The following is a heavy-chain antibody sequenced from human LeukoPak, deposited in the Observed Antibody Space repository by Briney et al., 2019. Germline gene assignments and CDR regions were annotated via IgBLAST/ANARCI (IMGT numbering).Heavy chain of an antibody. CDR3: AKDGRPYDGVLGNWFDP. CDR1: GFTFSSYS. V-gene: IGHV3-48*01. Sequence: GGSLRLSCAASGFTFSSYSMNWVRQAPGKGLEWVSYISSSSSSIYYADSVKGRFTISRDNAKNSLYLQMNSLRAEDTAVYYCAKDGRPYDGVLGNWFDPWGQGTLVTVSS. J-gene: IGHJ5*02. D-gene: IGHD2-8*02. CDR2: ISSSSSSI.